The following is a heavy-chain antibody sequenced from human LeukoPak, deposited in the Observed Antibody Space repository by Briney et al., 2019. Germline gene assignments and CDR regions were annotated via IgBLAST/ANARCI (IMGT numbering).Heavy chain of an antibody. Sequence: GGSLRLSCAASEFTFSSHAMTWVRQAPGKGLEWVSALYARGGNTYYSDSVKGRFTISRDNSKNTLYLQMNSLRAEDTAVYYCAKEKVYSSSWYAGDDYWGQGTLVTVSS. CDR2: LYARGGNT. D-gene: IGHD6-13*01. J-gene: IGHJ4*02. CDR1: EFTFSSHA. CDR3: AKEKVYSSSWYAGDDY. V-gene: IGHV3-23*01.